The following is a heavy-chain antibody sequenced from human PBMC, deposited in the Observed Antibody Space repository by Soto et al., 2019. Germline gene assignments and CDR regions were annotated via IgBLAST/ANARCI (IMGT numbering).Heavy chain of an antibody. CDR3: ARDKDYSIDY. CDR1: GFTLSRFS. Sequence: EVQLVESGGGLVQPGGSLRLSCAASGFTLSRFSLNWVRQAPGKGLEGVSYISSTGNTIYYADSVKGRFTISRDLAKNSLYLQKNNLRDEDRAVYYCARDKDYSIDYWGQGTLVTFSS. CDR2: ISSTGNTI. J-gene: IGHJ4*02. D-gene: IGHD4-4*01. V-gene: IGHV3-48*02.